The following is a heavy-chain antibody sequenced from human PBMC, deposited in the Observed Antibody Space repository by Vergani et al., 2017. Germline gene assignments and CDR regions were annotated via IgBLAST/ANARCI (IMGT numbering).Heavy chain of an antibody. CDR2: IHHSGNP. Sequence: QVQLQQSGPGLLRPSQTLSLTCTVSGGFINSGDYYWSWLRQPPGKGLEWMGYIHHSGNPYYSPSLRCRFTFLLETSKSRFSLILRSVTAADTAVYFCARGAAAGKWWALFRLDYWGKVSLVTVS. CDR3: ARGAAAGKWWALFRLDY. D-gene: IGHD6-13*01. CDR1: GGFINSGDYY. V-gene: IGHV4-30-4*01. J-gene: IGHJ4*02.